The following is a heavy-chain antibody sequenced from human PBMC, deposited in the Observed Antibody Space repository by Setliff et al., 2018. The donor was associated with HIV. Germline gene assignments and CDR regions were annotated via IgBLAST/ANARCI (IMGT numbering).Heavy chain of an antibody. Sequence: SGPPLVNPTQTLTLTCTFSGLSLSTSGVGVGWIRQSPGKALEWLASIYWNNNKHYSTSLKSRLTVTKDTSKNRVVFTMTNMDPVDTATYYCAYSGRQLRGPYFDFWGQGTPVTVSS. CDR2: IYWNNNK. J-gene: IGHJ4*02. CDR3: AYSGRQLRGPYFDF. CDR1: GLSLSTSGVG. V-gene: IGHV2-5*01. D-gene: IGHD1-1*01.